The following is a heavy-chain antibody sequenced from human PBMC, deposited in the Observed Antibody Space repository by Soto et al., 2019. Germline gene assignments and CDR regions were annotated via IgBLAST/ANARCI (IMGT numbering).Heavy chain of an antibody. CDR3: ATGVNYRPILG. Sequence: EVQLVESGGGLVQPGGSLRLSCAASGFAVSSNHMTWVRKAPGKGLEWVSVIYSGGSTYYADSVKGRFTISRDNSENTLYLHMNSLRDEDTAVYYCATGVNYRPILGWGQGTLVTVSS. D-gene: IGHD3-16*01. J-gene: IGHJ4*02. V-gene: IGHV3-66*01. CDR2: IYSGGST. CDR1: GFAVSSNH.